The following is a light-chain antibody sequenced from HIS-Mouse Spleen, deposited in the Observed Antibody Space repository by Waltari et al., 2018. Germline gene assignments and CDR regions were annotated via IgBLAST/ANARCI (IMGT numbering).Light chain of an antibody. Sequence: QSALTQPASVSGSPGQSITISCTGTGSDVGGYNYVSCYQQHPGKAPKLMIYEVSNRPSGVSNRFSGSKSGNTASLTISGLQAEDEADYYCSSYTSSSTYVFGTGTKVTVL. V-gene: IGLV2-14*01. J-gene: IGLJ1*01. CDR2: EVS. CDR3: SSYTSSSTYV. CDR1: GSDVGGYNY.